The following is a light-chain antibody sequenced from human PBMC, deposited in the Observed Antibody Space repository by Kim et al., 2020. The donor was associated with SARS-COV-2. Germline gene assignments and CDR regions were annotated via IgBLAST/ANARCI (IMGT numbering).Light chain of an antibody. CDR2: QDT. CDR3: QAWDNTWV. J-gene: IGLJ3*02. CDR1: KLGDKY. Sequence: VSVSQGQTVTITCSGDKLGDKYSSWYQQQPGQAPVLVIYQDTKRPSGIPGRFVGSNSGNTATLTISGAQAMDEADYYCQAWDNTWVFGGGTKLTVL. V-gene: IGLV3-1*01.